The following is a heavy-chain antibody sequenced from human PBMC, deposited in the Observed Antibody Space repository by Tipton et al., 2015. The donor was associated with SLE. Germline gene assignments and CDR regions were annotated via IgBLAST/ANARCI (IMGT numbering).Heavy chain of an antibody. CDR1: GYTFSSYG. V-gene: IGHV7-4-1*02. CDR2: INTNTGNP. J-gene: IGHJ6*02. D-gene: IGHD3-3*01. CDR3: ARAEWGTPGYGYYGMDV. Sequence: QSGPEVKKPGASVKVSCKASGYTFSSYGISWVRQAPGQGLEWMGWINTNTGNPTYAQGFTGRFVFSLDTSVSTAYLQISSLKAEDTAVYYCARAEWGTPGYGYYGMDVWGQGTTVTVSS.